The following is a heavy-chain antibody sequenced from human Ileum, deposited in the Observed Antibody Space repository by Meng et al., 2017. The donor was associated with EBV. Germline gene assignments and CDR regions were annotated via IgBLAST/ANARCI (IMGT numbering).Heavy chain of an antibody. J-gene: IGHJ4*02. CDR3: ASNGAFSLDH. V-gene: IGHV4-4*02. D-gene: IGHD2-8*01. Sequence: QRQEPGAGRVGPSGSLALPCSVSGDSIRHEHRRSWVRQSPGKGLEWIGEIHHTRGPNYNPSLKSRVIISVDKSNNHFSLRLSAVPAADTAVYYCASNGAFSLDHWGQGTLVTVSS. CDR2: IHHTRGP. CDR1: GDSIRHEHR.